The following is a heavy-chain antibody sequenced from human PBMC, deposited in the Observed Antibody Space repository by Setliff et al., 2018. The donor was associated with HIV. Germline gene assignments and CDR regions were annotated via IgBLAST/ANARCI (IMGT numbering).Heavy chain of an antibody. V-gene: IGHV4-4*08. CDR3: ARLGRAIDDGGSSVRLDF. CDR1: DDSFTNYD. J-gene: IGHJ4*02. CDR2: ISSTGTT. Sequence: TLSLTCVVSDDSFTNYDWTWIRQSPGEALQWIGSISSTGTTNYSPSLRSRVTISIETSNTRFSLWLRSVTASDTATYYCARLGRAIDDGGSSVRLDFWGQGVLVTVSS. D-gene: IGHD2-15*01.